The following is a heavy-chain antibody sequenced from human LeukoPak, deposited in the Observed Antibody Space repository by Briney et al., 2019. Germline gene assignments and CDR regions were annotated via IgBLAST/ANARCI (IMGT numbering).Heavy chain of an antibody. D-gene: IGHD3-10*01. J-gene: IGHJ4*02. V-gene: IGHV4-39*01. CDR1: GGSISSSNYY. CDR2: IYYSGNT. Sequence: SETLSLTCTVSGGSISSSNYYWGWIRQPPGKGLEWIGSIYYSGNTYYNPSLKSRVTISVDTSKNQFSLKLSSVTAADTAVYYCARTPPYGSGTESDYWGQGTLVTVSS. CDR3: ARTPPYGSGTESDY.